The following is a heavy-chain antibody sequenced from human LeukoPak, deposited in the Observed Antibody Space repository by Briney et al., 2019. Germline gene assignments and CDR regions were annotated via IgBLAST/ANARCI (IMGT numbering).Heavy chain of an antibody. CDR2: IYPGDSDT. CDR1: GYSFTSYW. CDR3: ARQDPFGATVKFFDY. J-gene: IGHJ4*02. V-gene: IGHV5-51*01. D-gene: IGHD4-17*01. Sequence: GESLNISCKGSGYSFTSYWIGWVRQMPGKGLEWMGIIYPGDSDTRYSPSFQGQVTISADKSISTAYLQWSSLKASDTAMYYCARQDPFGATVKFFDYWGQGTLVTVSS.